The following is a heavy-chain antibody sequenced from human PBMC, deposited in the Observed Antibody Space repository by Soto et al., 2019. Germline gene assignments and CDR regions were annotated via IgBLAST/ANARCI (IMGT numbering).Heavy chain of an antibody. CDR3: ATAEVDY. CDR1: GFTFGKYW. CDR2: MNSDGSTT. J-gene: IGHJ4*02. Sequence: EVQLVESGGGLVQPGGSLRLSCAASGFTFGKYWMHWVRQAPGKGLEWVSRMNSDGSTTNYADSVKGRFTVSRDNAKNTLYLQMNSLRAEDTAVYYCATAEVDYWGPGTLVTVSS. V-gene: IGHV3-74*01.